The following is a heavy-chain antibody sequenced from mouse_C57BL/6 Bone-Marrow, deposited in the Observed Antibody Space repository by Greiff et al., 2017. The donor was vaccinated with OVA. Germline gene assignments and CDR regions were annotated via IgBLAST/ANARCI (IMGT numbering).Heavy chain of an antibody. J-gene: IGHJ4*01. D-gene: IGHD2-3*01. CDR1: GYTFTDYE. Sequence: VQLVESGAELVRPGASVTLSCKASGYTFTDYEMHWVKQTPVHGLEWIGAIDPETGGTAYNQKFKGKAILTADKSSSTAYMELRSLTSEDSAVYYCTRNDGYYGAMDYWGQGTSVTVSS. CDR2: IDPETGGT. CDR3: TRNDGYYGAMDY. V-gene: IGHV1-15*01.